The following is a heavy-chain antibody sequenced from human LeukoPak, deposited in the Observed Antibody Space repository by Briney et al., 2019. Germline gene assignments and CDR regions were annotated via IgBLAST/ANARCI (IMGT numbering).Heavy chain of an antibody. CDR3: ATDLWGIVVVVAAK. Sequence: ASVKVSCKASGYTLTELSMHWVRQAPGKGLEWMGGFDPEDGETIYAQKFQGRVTMTEDTSTDTAYMELSSLRSEDTAVYYCATDLWGIVVVVAAKWGQGTLVTVSS. CDR2: FDPEDGET. J-gene: IGHJ4*02. D-gene: IGHD2-15*01. CDR1: GYTLTELS. V-gene: IGHV1-24*01.